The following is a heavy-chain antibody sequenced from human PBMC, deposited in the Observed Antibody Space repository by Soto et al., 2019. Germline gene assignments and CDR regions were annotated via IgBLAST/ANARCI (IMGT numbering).Heavy chain of an antibody. J-gene: IGHJ4*02. D-gene: IGHD3-16*01. V-gene: IGHV3-30*18. CDR3: AKDWSIFGSYFDY. CDR1: GFTFSSYG. CDR2: ISYDGSNK. Sequence: GGSLRLSCAASGFTFSSYGMHWVRQAPGKGLEWVAVISYDGSNKYYADSVKGRFTISRDNSKNTLYLQMNSLRAEDTAVYYCAKDWSIFGSYFDYWGQGTLVTVSS.